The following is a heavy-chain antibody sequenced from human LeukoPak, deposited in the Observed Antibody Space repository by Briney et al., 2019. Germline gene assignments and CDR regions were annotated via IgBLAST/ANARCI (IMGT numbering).Heavy chain of an antibody. CDR3: AGARGWSNYYFDY. D-gene: IGHD6-19*01. V-gene: IGHV4-59*01. CDR1: GGSISSYY. CDR2: IYYSGST. Sequence: SETLSLTCTVSGGSISSYYWSWIRQPAGKGLEWIGYIYYSGSTDYNPSLKSRVTISVDTSKNQFSLKLSSVTAADTAVYFCAGARGWSNYYFDYWGQGTLVTVSS. J-gene: IGHJ4*02.